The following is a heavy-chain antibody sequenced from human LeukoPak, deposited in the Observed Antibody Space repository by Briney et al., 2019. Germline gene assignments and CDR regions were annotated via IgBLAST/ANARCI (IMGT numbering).Heavy chain of an antibody. CDR2: ISSSSGSI. V-gene: IGHV3-48*02. CDR3: ARGCDTNCFFNDY. D-gene: IGHD2-8*01. J-gene: IGHJ4*02. CDR1: GFTFSSYS. Sequence: GGSPRLSCVASGFTFSSYSINWVRQAPGKGLEWASYISSSSGSIYYADSVKGRFSISRDNAKSSVSLHMSSLRDEDTAVYYCARGCDTNCFFNDYWGQGTLVTVSS.